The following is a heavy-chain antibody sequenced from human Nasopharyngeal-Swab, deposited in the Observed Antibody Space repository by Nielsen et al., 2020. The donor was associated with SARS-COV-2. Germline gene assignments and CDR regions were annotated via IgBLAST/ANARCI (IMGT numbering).Heavy chain of an antibody. CDR1: GFTFTAYT. CDR2: ISSSGTST. D-gene: IGHD1-26*01. CDR3: AKGANSGTYPAFY. V-gene: IGHV3-21*04. Sequence: GGSLRLSCVGSGFTFTAYTINWVRQAPGKGLEWVSSISSSGTSTHYAESVKGRFTISRDNSKNTLYLQMNSLRADDTAVYYCAKGANSGTYPAFYWGQGTLVTVSS. J-gene: IGHJ4*02.